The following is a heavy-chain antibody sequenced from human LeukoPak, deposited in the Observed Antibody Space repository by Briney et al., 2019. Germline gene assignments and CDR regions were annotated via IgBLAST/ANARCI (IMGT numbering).Heavy chain of an antibody. D-gene: IGHD4-17*01. CDR1: GYTFTSYY. CDR2: INPNSGGT. V-gene: IGHV1-2*06. Sequence: GASVKVSCKASGYTFTSYYMHWVRQAPGQGLEWMGRINPNSGGTNYAQKFQGRVTMTRDTSISTAYMELSRLRSDDTAVYYCARADYGDYVWFDPWGQGTLVTVSS. CDR3: ARADYGDYVWFDP. J-gene: IGHJ5*02.